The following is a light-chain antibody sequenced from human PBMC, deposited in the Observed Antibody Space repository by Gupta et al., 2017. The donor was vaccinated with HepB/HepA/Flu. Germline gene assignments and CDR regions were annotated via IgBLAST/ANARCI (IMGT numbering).Light chain of an antibody. CDR2: GAS. V-gene: IGKV3-15*01. CDR1: QSVSSN. Sequence: EIVMTQSPATLSVSPGERATLSCRASQSVSSNLAWYQQKPGQAPRLLIYGASTRATGISARFSGSGSGTEFTLTISNLQSKDFVVYYCQQYNNWPFTFGHGTKVDIK. CDR3: QQYNNWPFT. J-gene: IGKJ3*01.